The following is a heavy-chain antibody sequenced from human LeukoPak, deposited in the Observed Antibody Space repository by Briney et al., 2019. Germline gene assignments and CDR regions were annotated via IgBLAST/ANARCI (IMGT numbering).Heavy chain of an antibody. CDR3: ARMPPCQVLRDIVGDTGDK. Sequence: PSQTLSLTCTVSGGSISSGYYYWSWIRQPPGKGLEWIGYVYYSGRTYHSGSTYYNPSLKSRVTISADTSNNQFSLSLNSMTAADTAVYYCARMPPCQVLRDIVGDTGDKWGQGTLVTVSS. CDR1: GGSISSGYYY. J-gene: IGHJ4*02. D-gene: IGHD1-26*01. CDR2: VYYSGRT. V-gene: IGHV4-30-4*01.